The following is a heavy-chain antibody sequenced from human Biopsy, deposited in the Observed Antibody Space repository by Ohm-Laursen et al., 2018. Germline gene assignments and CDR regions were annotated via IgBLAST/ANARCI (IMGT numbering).Heavy chain of an antibody. V-gene: IGHV4-34*01. CDR3: ARAGTAINGNSLGFDP. Sequence: GTLSLTWPVYVGSFSGYYWTWIRQPPGKGLEWIGEINHSGSTNYNPSLKSRVSISVDTSKNQFSLKLNSVTAADTAVYYCARAGTAINGNSLGFDPWGQGTLVTVSS. J-gene: IGHJ5*02. D-gene: IGHD1-20*01. CDR1: VGSFSGYY. CDR2: INHSGST.